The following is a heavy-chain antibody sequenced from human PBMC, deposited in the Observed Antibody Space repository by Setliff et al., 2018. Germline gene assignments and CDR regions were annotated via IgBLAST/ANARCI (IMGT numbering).Heavy chain of an antibody. CDR1: GYTFISYG. CDR2: ISTNNGKT. Sequence: GASVKVSCKASGYTFISYGISWLRQAPGQGFEWMGWISTNNGKTEYSQKVQGRVTMTTDGSTSTIYMELRSLRSDDTAMYYCARDAPYTNTWRYFDHWGQGTLVTVSS. J-gene: IGHJ4*02. CDR3: ARDAPYTNTWRYFDH. D-gene: IGHD6-13*01. V-gene: IGHV1-18*01.